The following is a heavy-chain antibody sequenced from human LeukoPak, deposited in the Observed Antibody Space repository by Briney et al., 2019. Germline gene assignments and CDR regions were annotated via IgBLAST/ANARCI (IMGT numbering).Heavy chain of an antibody. Sequence: SETLSLTCTVSGGSISSYYWSWIRQPPGKGLEWIGYIYYSRSTNYNPSLKSRVTISVDTSKNQFSLKLSSVTAADTAVYYCARSAGIQLWSYGYWGQGTLVTVSS. D-gene: IGHD5-18*01. J-gene: IGHJ4*02. CDR1: GGSISSYY. CDR2: IYYSRST. V-gene: IGHV4-59*01. CDR3: ARSAGIQLWSYGY.